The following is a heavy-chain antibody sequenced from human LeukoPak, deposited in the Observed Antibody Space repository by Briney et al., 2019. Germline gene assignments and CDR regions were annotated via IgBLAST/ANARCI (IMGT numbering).Heavy chain of an antibody. J-gene: IGHJ4*02. CDR3: ARDQSRGFGELLYYNY. CDR1: GYTFTGYY. V-gene: IGHV1-2*06. Sequence: ASVKVSCKASGYTFTGYYMHWVRQAPGQGLEWMGRINPNSGGANFAQKFQGRVTMSVDTSKNQFSLKLSSVTAADTAVYYCARDQSRGFGELLYYNYWGQGTLVTVSS. CDR2: INPNSGGA. D-gene: IGHD3-10*01.